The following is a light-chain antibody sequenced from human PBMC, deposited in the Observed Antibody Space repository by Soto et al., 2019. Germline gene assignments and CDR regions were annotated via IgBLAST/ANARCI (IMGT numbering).Light chain of an antibody. CDR1: SSDVGYYNY. CDR3: HSYTRSGTYV. Sequence: QSALTQPASVSGSPGQSITISCTGTSSDVGYYNYVSWYQHLPGKAPKLIIYDVTNRPSGVSNRFSGSKSGNTASLSISGLQAEDEADYYCHSYTRSGTYVFGTGTKVTVL. V-gene: IGLV2-14*03. CDR2: DVT. J-gene: IGLJ1*01.